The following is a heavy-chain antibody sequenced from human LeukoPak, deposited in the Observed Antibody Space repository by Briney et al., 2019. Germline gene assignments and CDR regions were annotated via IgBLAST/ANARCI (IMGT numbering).Heavy chain of an antibody. J-gene: IGHJ4*02. CDR1: GGSFSGYY. V-gene: IGHV4-34*01. CDR2: INHSGST. CDR3: ARVDYYGSGSYSELGLRKTTCFDY. D-gene: IGHD3-10*01. Sequence: PSETLSLTCAVYGGSFSGYYWSWIRQPPGKGLEWIGEINHSGSTNYNPSLKSRVTISVDTSKNQFSLKLSSVTAADTAVYYCARVDYYGSGSYSELGLRKTTCFDYWGQGTLVTVSS.